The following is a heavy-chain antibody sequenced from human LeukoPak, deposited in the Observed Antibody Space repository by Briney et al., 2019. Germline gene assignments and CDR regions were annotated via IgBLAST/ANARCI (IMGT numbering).Heavy chain of an antibody. CDR2: IYSGGST. Sequence: GGSLRLSCAASGFTVSSNYMSWVRQAPGKGLEWVSVIYSGGSTYYADSVKGRFTISRDNSKNTLYLQMNSLRAEDTAVYYCARDRRVTAYYYGMDVWGQGTTVTVSS. J-gene: IGHJ6*02. CDR1: GFTVSSNY. V-gene: IGHV3-53*01. CDR3: ARDRRVTAYYYGMDV. D-gene: IGHD4-23*01.